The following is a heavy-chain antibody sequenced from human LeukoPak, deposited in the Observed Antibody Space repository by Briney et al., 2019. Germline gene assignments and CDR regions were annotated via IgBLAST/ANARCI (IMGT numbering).Heavy chain of an antibody. CDR1: GFTLSSYS. D-gene: IGHD1-1*01. CDR3: ARVLLERPGIDSFDI. V-gene: IGHV3-48*01. J-gene: IGHJ3*02. CDR2: INSGSNTI. Sequence: PGGSLRLSCGASGFTLSSYSMEWVRQAPGKGLEWVSHINSGSNTIYYADSVKGRFTISRDNAGNSLYLQMNSLRAEDTAVYYCARVLLERPGIDSFDIWGQGTMVTVSS.